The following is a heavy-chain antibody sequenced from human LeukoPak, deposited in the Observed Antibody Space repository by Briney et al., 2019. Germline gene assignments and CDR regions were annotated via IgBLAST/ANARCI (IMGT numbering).Heavy chain of an antibody. D-gene: IGHD3-22*01. CDR1: GFTFSSYA. Sequence: GGSLRLSCAASGFTFSSYAMHWVRQAPGKGLEWVALISYDGSSKYYADSVQGRFTISRDNSKNTLYLQMNSLRAEDTAVYYCASIGFLHYYDSSGTYWGQGTLVTVSS. CDR2: ISYDGSSK. V-gene: IGHV3-30-3*01. J-gene: IGHJ4*02. CDR3: ASIGFLHYYDSSGTY.